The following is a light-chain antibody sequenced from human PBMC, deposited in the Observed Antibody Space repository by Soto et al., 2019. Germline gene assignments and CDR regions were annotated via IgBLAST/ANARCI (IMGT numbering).Light chain of an antibody. CDR2: AAS. V-gene: IGKV1-39*01. CDR3: QQGYTSPHYT. Sequence: IQMTQSPSSLSASVGDRVTITCRASQTISTSLNWYQQKSGNAPKLLIYAASTLQSGVPSRFSGSGSGTEFTLTISSLQPEDFAIYYCQQGYTSPHYTFGQGTKVDIK. CDR1: QTISTS. J-gene: IGKJ2*01.